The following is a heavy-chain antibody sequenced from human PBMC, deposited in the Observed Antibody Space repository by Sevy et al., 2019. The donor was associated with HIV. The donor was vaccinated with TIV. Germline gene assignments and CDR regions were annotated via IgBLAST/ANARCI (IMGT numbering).Heavy chain of an antibody. CDR3: ARGYSSSWYSYYYGMDV. V-gene: IGHV1-69*13. J-gene: IGHJ6*02. CDR1: GGTFSSYA. CDR2: IIPIFGTA. Sequence: ASVKVSCMASGGTFSSYAISWVRQAPGQGLEWMGGIIPIFGTANYAQKFQGRVTITADESTSTAYMELSSLRSEDTAVYYCARGYSSSWYSYYYGMDVWGQGTTVTVSS. D-gene: IGHD6-13*01.